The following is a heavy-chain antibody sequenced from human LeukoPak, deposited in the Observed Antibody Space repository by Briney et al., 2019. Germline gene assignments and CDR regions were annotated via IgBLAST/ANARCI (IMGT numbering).Heavy chain of an antibody. CDR1: GFTFSSYS. Sequence: GGSLRLSCAASGFTFSSYSMNWVRQAPGKGLEWVSSISSSSSYIYYADSVKGRFTISRDNAKNSLYLQMNSLRAEDTAVYYCARERRARFGVNDYWGQGTLVTVSS. CDR2: ISSSSSYI. V-gene: IGHV3-21*04. J-gene: IGHJ4*02. D-gene: IGHD3-3*01. CDR3: ARERRARFGVNDY.